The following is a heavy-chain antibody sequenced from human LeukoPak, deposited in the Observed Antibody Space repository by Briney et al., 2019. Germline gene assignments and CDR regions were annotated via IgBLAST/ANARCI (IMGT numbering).Heavy chain of an antibody. CDR2: IYTSGST. V-gene: IGHV4-61*02. CDR1: GGSISSGSYY. Sequence: SETLSLTCTVSGGSISSGSYYWSWIRQPAGKGLEWIGRIYTSGSTNYNPSLKGRVTISVDTSKNQFSLKLSSVTAADTAVYYCARDSRNKYYYGSGSYLAFDIWGQGTMVTVSS. D-gene: IGHD3-10*01. J-gene: IGHJ3*02. CDR3: ARDSRNKYYYGSGSYLAFDI.